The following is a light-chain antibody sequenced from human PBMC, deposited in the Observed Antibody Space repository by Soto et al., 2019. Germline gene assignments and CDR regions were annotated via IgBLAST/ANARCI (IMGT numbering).Light chain of an antibody. V-gene: IGLV1-40*01. CDR1: SSNIGAGYD. Sequence: QPVLTQPPSVSGAPGQRVTISCTGSSSNIGAGYDVHWYQQLPGTAPKLLIYGNSNRPSGVPDRFSGSKSGTSASLAITGLQAEDEADYYCQSYDSNLSGWVFGGGTKVTVL. CDR2: GNS. CDR3: QSYDSNLSGWV. J-gene: IGLJ3*02.